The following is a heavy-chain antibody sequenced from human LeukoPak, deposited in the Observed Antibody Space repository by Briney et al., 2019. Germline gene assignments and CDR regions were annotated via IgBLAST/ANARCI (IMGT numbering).Heavy chain of an antibody. D-gene: IGHD2-15*01. J-gene: IGHJ5*02. V-gene: IGHV1-18*04. CDR2: ISGYSVNT. CDR1: GYTFTSYG. CDR3: ARDGGGGGRFDP. Sequence: ASVKVSCKASGYTFTSYGFSWVRQAPGQGLEWMGWISGYSVNTKYAQKLQGRVTMTTDTSTTTAYMELRSLRSDDTAVYYCARDGGGGGRFDPWGQGTLVTVSS.